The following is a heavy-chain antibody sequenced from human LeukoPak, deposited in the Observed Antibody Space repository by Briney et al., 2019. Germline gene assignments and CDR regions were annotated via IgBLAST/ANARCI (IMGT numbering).Heavy chain of an antibody. CDR1: GFTFSSYA. CDR2: ISGSGGST. D-gene: IGHD1-1*01. J-gene: IGHJ6*02. CDR3: AKKSSSRNSYYYYGMDV. Sequence: GGSLRLSCAASGFTFSSYAMSWVRQAPGKGLEWVSAISGSGGSTYYADSVKGRFTISRDNSKNTLYLQTNSLRAEDTAVYYCAKKSSSRNSYYYYGMDVWGQGTTVTVSS. V-gene: IGHV3-23*01.